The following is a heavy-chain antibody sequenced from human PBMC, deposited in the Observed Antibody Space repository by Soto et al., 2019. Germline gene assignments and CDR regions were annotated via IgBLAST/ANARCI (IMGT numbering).Heavy chain of an antibody. Sequence: GGYLRLSCEASGFVFTNFWMHWVRHVPGKGLVWVARIDTSGHSTNYAESVKGRFTISRDNAKNTVSLQMNSLRVEDTGVYYCAKDSWYFDLWSQGSQVIVSS. J-gene: IGHJ4*02. CDR1: GFVFTNFW. CDR2: IDTSGHST. V-gene: IGHV3-74*01. CDR3: AKDSWYFDL. D-gene: IGHD6-13*01.